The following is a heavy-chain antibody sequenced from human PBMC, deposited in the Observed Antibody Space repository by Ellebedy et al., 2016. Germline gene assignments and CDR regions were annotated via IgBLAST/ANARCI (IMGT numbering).Heavy chain of an antibody. CDR1: GGSFNSYY. Sequence: SETLSLTCTVSGGSFNSYYWTWIRQPPGKGLEYIGYIYYSGSTKYNPSLKSRVTMSVDTSKNQFSLKLSSVTAADTAVYYCARDRYSYGGTFDYWGQGTLVTVSS. CDR2: IYYSGST. V-gene: IGHV4-59*01. CDR3: ARDRYSYGGTFDY. J-gene: IGHJ4*02. D-gene: IGHD3-16*02.